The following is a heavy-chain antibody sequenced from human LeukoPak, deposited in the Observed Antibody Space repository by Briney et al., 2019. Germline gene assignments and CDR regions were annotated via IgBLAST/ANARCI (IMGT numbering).Heavy chain of an antibody. CDR1: GFTFSSYG. CDR3: ARGRPYYYYYYMDV. J-gene: IGHJ6*03. V-gene: IGHV3-33*01. D-gene: IGHD6-6*01. Sequence: GGSLRLSCAASGFTFSSYGMHWVRQAPGKGLEWVAVIWYDGSNKYYADSVKGRFTISRDNSKNTLYLQMNSLRAEDTAVYYCARGRPYYYYYYMDVWGKGTTVTVSS. CDR2: IWYDGSNK.